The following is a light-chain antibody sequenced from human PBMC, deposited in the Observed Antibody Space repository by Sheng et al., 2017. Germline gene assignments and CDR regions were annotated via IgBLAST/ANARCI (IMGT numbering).Light chain of an antibody. Sequence: QSVLTQPPSVSGAPGQRVTISCTGSNSNIGAGYDVHWYQQVPGTAPKLLIHGNTNRPSGVPDRFSGSKSGTSASLAITGLQADDEADYYCQSYDSSLSGYVFGAGTKVTVL. J-gene: IGLJ1*01. V-gene: IGLV1-40*01. CDR3: QSYDSSLSGYV. CDR1: NSNIGAGYD. CDR2: GNT.